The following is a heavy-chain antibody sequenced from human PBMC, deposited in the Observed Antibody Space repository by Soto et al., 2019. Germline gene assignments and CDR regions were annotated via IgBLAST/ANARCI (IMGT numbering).Heavy chain of an antibody. CDR2: IYRGGSTV. V-gene: IGHV3-11*01. D-gene: IGHD1-26*01. CDR3: AKRIVGTTGHAFDV. J-gene: IGHJ6*02. Sequence: GGSLRLSCAASGFTFSDFHMSWIRQAPGKGLEWISYIYRGGSTVYYADSVEGRFTISRDNAKNSLYLQMNSLRVEDTALYYCAKRIVGTTGHAFDVWGQGTTVTVSS. CDR1: GFTFSDFH.